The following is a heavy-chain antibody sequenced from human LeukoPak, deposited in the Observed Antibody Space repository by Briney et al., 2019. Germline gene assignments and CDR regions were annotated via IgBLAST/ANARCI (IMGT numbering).Heavy chain of an antibody. CDR2: ISYDGSNK. CDR1: GFTFSSYA. J-gene: IGHJ4*02. D-gene: IGHD3-16*01. CDR3: ARGPPFG. V-gene: IGHV3-30*04. Sequence: GGSLRLSCAASGFTFSSYAMHWVRQAPGKGPEWVAVISYDGSNKYYADSVKGRFTISRDNAKNSLYLQMNSLRAEDTAVYYCARGPPFGWGQGTLVTVSS.